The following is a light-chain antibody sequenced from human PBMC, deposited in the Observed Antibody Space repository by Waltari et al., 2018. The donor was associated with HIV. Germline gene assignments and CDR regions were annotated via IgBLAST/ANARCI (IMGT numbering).Light chain of an antibody. J-gene: IGLJ2*01. CDR3: SSYTNNGTLL. V-gene: IGLV2-14*01. Sequence: QSALTQPASVSGSPGQSITFSCTGSTADIVPHTSFSWYHHPPTTAPQPILYDGNNRPSGVPNRFSGTKSGNTASLTISGLLVEDEADYYCSSYTNNGTLLFGGGTKVTVL. CDR1: TADIVPHTS. CDR2: DGN.